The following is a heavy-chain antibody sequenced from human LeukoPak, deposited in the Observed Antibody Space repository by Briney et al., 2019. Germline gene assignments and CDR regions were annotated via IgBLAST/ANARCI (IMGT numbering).Heavy chain of an antibody. Sequence: PGGSLRLSCAASGFTFDDYGMNWVRHAPGKGLEWVSGINWNGGSTGYADSVKGRFTISRDNAKNSLYLQMNSLRAEDTALYYCARDRSSVDYWYFDLWGRGTLVTVSS. J-gene: IGHJ2*01. V-gene: IGHV3-20*04. D-gene: IGHD3-22*01. CDR3: ARDRSSVDYWYFDL. CDR1: GFTFDDYG. CDR2: INWNGGST.